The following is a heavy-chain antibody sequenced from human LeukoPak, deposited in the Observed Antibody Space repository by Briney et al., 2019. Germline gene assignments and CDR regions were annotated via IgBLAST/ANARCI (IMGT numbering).Heavy chain of an antibody. CDR3: ARDRVAGSFSYYGLDV. V-gene: IGHV1-2*02. D-gene: IGHD6-19*01. CDR2: INPNSGGT. Sequence: ASVKVSCKASGYTFTGYYMHWVRQAPGQGLEWMGWINPNSGGTNYAQKFQGRVTMTRDTSISTAYMELSRLRSDDTAVYYCARDRVAGSFSYYGLDVWGQGTTVTVSS. J-gene: IGHJ6*02. CDR1: GYTFTGYY.